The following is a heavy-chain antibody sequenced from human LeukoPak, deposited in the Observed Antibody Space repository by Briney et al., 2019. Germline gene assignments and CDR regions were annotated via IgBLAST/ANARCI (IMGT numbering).Heavy chain of an antibody. J-gene: IGHJ4*02. Sequence: GGSLRLSCAASGFTFSSYSMDWVRQAPGKGLEWVSYISSSSSTIYYADSVRGRFTISRDNAKNSLYLQMNSLRAEDTAVYYCAKDQRMTTIPAHFDYWGQGTLVTVSS. V-gene: IGHV3-48*04. D-gene: IGHD5-24*01. CDR2: ISSSSSTI. CDR1: GFTFSSYS. CDR3: AKDQRMTTIPAHFDY.